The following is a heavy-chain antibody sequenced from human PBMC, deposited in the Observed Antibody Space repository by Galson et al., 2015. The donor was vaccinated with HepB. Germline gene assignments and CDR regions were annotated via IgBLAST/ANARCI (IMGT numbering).Heavy chain of an antibody. CDR1: GGSFSGYY. CDR2: INHSGST. D-gene: IGHD2-2*01. Sequence: ETLSLTCAVYGGSFSGYYWSWIRQPPGKGLEWIGEINHSGSTNYNPSLKSRVTISVDTSKNQFSLKLSSVTAADTAVYYCARGRPTRWFDPWGQGTLVTVSS. J-gene: IGHJ5*02. V-gene: IGHV4-34*01. CDR3: ARGRPTRWFDP.